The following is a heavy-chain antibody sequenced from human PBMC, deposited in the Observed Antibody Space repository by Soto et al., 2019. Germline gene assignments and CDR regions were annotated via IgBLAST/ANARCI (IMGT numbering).Heavy chain of an antibody. CDR2: ISGSGGST. J-gene: IGHJ6*02. Sequence: GGSLRLSCAASGFTFSSYAMSWVRQAPGKGLEWVSAISGSGGSTYYADSVKGRFTISRDNSKNTLYLQMNSLRAEDTAVYYCAKYFWGSGSWPYRMDVWGRGSTVIVSS. D-gene: IGHD3-10*01. V-gene: IGHV3-23*01. CDR1: GFTFSSYA. CDR3: AKYFWGSGSWPYRMDV.